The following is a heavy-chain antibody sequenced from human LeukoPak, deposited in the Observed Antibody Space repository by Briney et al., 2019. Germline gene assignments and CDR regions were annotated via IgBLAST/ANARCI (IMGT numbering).Heavy chain of an antibody. CDR3: ARERTITMVRGVSNWFDP. V-gene: IGHV3-7*01. J-gene: IGHJ5*02. Sequence: PGGCLRLSCAASGYTFSSYWMSWVRQAPGKGLEWVANIKQDGSEKYYVDSVKGRFTISRDNAKNSLYLQMNSLRAEDTAVYYCARERTITMVRGVSNWFDPWGQGTLVTVSS. CDR2: IKQDGSEK. D-gene: IGHD3-10*01. CDR1: GYTFSSYW.